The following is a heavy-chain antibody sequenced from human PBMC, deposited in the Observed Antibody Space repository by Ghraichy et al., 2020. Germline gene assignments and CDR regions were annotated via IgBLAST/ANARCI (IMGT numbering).Heavy chain of an antibody. V-gene: IGHV1-69*13. CDR1: GGTFSSYA. CDR3: ARGDRWELLGHFDY. CDR2: IIPIFGTA. J-gene: IGHJ4*02. D-gene: IGHD1-26*01. Sequence: SVKVSCKASGGTFSSYAISWVRQAPGQGLEWMGGIIPIFGTANYAQKFQGRVTITADESTSTAYMELSSLRSEDTAVYYCARGDRWELLGHFDYWGQGTLVTVSS.